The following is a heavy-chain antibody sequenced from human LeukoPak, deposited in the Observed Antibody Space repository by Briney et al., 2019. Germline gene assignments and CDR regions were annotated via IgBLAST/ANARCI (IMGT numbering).Heavy chain of an antibody. J-gene: IGHJ4*02. D-gene: IGHD1-1*01. CDR2: IYHSGNT. CDR3: AKAISRGTLGYFDY. V-gene: IGHV4-38-2*02. CDR1: GYSISSGYY. Sequence: SETLSLTCTVSGYSISSGYYWAWIRQPPGKGLQWIGNIYHSGNTYYNPSLKSRVSISVDTSKNQFSLRLTSVTAADTAVYYCAKAISRGTLGYFDYWGQGTLVTVSS.